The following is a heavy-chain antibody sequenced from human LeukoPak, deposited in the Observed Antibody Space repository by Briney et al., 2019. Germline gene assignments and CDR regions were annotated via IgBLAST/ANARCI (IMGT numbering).Heavy chain of an antibody. CDR1: GGSISTSSFY. Sequence: SETLSLTCTVSGGSISTSSFYWGWIRQPPGKGLEWIGSMYYSGSTYYNPSLKSRVTISVDTSKNQFSLKLSSVTAADTAVYYCARQFRIAVAGWWFDPWGQGTLVTVSS. V-gene: IGHV4-39*01. J-gene: IGHJ5*02. D-gene: IGHD6-19*01. CDR2: MYYSGST. CDR3: ARQFRIAVAGWWFDP.